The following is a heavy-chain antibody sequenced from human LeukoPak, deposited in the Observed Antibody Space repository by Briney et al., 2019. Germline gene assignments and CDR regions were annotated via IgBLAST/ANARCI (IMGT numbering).Heavy chain of an antibody. J-gene: IGHJ4*02. CDR3: VPPGRSGWYY. Sequence: GGSLRLSCAASGFTFSSYWMSWVRQAPGKGLEWVANIKQDGSDKYYVDSVKGRFTISRDNAKNSLYLQMNSLRAEDTAVYYCVPPGRSGWYYWGQGTLVTVSS. CDR2: IKQDGSDK. V-gene: IGHV3-7*01. CDR1: GFTFSSYW. D-gene: IGHD6-19*01.